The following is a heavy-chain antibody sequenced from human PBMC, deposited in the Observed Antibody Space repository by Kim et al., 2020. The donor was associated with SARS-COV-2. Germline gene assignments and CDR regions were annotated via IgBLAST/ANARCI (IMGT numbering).Heavy chain of an antibody. CDR1: GFTFSSYS. J-gene: IGHJ5*02. CDR3: ARDPGKQQLEDNWFDP. Sequence: GSLRLSCAASGFTFSSYSMNWVRQAPGKGLEWVSSISSSSSYIYYADSVKGRFTISRDNAKNSLYLQMNSLRAEDTAVYYCARDPGKQQLEDNWFDPWGQGTLVTVSS. CDR2: ISSSSSYI. D-gene: IGHD6-13*01. V-gene: IGHV3-21*01.